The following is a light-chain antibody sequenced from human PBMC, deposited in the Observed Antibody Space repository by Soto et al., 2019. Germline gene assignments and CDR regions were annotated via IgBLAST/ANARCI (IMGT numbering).Light chain of an antibody. CDR3: VEASLLPHA. Sequence: DIVLTQTPLSSPVTLGQPASISCKSSQSLAYSDGNIYLNWLQQRPGQPSRLLIYKTSNRFSGVPDRFSGSGAGTDFTLKISKVEAEDVGVYYCVEASLLPHAFGQGTKVEIK. CDR1: QSLAYSDGNIY. CDR2: KTS. V-gene: IGKV2-24*01. J-gene: IGKJ1*01.